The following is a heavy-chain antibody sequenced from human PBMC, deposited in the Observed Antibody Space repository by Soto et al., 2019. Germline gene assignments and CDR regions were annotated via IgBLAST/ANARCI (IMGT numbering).Heavy chain of an antibody. CDR1: GFTFRSFT. D-gene: IGHD6-13*01. J-gene: IGHJ5*02. Sequence: EVQLVESGGGLVKPGGSLRLSCAASGFTFRSFTMNWVRQAPGKGLEWVSTISSNSAYIYYTDELRGRFTISRDNAKNSLHLQMNSMRAEDTAVYYFTRDASRDSSARGWFDPWGPGTLVTVSS. V-gene: IGHV3-21*01. CDR3: TRDASRDSSARGWFDP. CDR2: ISSNSAYI.